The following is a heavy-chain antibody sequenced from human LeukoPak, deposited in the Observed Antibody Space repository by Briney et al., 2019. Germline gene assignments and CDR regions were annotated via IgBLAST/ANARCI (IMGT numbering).Heavy chain of an antibody. J-gene: IGHJ4*02. CDR3: ASRDYGGNPLSGY. Sequence: SETLSLTCAVYGGSFSGYYWSWIRHPPGKGLEWIGEINHSGSTNYNPSLKSRVTISVDTSKNQFSLKLSSVTAADTAVYYCASRDYGGNPLSGYWGQGTLVTVSS. D-gene: IGHD4-23*01. CDR2: INHSGST. CDR1: GGSFSGYY. V-gene: IGHV4-34*01.